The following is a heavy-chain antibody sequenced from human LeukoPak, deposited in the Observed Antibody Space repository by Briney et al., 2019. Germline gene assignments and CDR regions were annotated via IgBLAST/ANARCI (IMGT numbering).Heavy chain of an antibody. CDR2: INPNSGGT. Sequence: GASVKVSCKASGYTFTGYYMHWVRQAPGQGREWMGWINPNSGGTNYAQKFQGRVTMTRDTSISTAYMELSRLRSDDTAVYYCARAPSWYYYMDVWGKGTTVTVSS. V-gene: IGHV1-2*02. CDR1: GYTFTGYY. CDR3: ARAPSWYYYMDV. J-gene: IGHJ6*03.